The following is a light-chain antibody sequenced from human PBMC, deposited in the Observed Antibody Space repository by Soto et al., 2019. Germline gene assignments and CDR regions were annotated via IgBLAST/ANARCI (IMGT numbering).Light chain of an antibody. J-gene: IGKJ1*01. V-gene: IGKV3-20*01. CDR2: GAS. CDR1: QSISSNY. CDR3: QPYGSWT. Sequence: EIVLTQSPGTLSVSPGERATLSCRASQSISSNYLAWYQQKPGQAPSLLIYGASNRAPGIPDRFSGSGSGNDFTLTISSLEPEDSAIYSCQPYGSWTFGQGTKVEIK.